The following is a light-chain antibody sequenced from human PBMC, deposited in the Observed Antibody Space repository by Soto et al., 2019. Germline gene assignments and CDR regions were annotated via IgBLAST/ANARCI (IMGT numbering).Light chain of an antibody. CDR2: KDS. CDR3: YSAADNNLV. J-gene: IGLJ3*02. CDR1: VLTKKY. V-gene: IGLV3-27*01. Sequence: SYELTQPSSVSVSPGQTARITCSGDVLTKKYARWFQQKPGQAPVLVIYKDSERPSGIPERFSGSVSGTTVTLTISGAQVDDEADYYCYSAADNNLVFGGGTQLTVL.